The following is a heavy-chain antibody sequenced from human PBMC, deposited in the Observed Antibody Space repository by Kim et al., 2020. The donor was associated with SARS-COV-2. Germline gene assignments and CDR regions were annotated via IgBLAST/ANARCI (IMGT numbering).Heavy chain of an antibody. D-gene: IGHD1-1*01. CDR1: GGSFSGYY. CDR3: ARIEEPAYFQH. Sequence: SETLSLTCAVYGGSFSGYYWSWIRQPPGKGLEWIGEINHSGSTNYNPSLKSRVTISVDTSKNQFSLKLSSVTAADTAVYYCARIEEPAYFQHWGQGTLVTVSS. J-gene: IGHJ1*01. CDR2: INHSGST. V-gene: IGHV4-34*01.